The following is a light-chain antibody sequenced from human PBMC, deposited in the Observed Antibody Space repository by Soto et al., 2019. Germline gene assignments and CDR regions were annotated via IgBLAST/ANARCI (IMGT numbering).Light chain of an antibody. Sequence: EFVLTQSPGTLSLSPGERATLSCRASQSVSSYLAWYQQKPGQAPRLLIHGASSRVTGFPARFSGSGSGTDFTLTITSLQSEDFALYYCQQYHNLWTFGQGTKVDIK. J-gene: IGKJ1*01. V-gene: IGKV3-15*01. CDR1: QSVSSY. CDR2: GAS. CDR3: QQYHNLWT.